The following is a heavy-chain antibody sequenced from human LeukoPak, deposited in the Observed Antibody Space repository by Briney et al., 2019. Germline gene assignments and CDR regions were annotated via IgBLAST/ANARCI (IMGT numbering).Heavy chain of an antibody. Sequence: GGSLRLSCAASGLTFSKAWMSWVRQAPGKGLEYVGRIKSKTDGGTTDYAAPVKGRFTISRDDSKNTVYLQMNSLKTEDTAVYYCTTVGDCSAGSCAGFDFWGQGTMVTVSS. V-gene: IGHV3-15*01. CDR2: IKSKTDGGTT. D-gene: IGHD2-15*01. CDR3: TTVGDCSAGSCAGFDF. CDR1: GLTFSKAW. J-gene: IGHJ3*01.